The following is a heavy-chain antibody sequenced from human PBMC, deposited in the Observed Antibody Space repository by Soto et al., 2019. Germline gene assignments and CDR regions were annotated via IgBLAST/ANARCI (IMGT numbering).Heavy chain of an antibody. CDR3: AKSLWDTSGWKTDY. Sequence: QVQLQESGPGLVKPSETLSLTCTVSGDSISSLYWSWIRQPPGKGLEWIGYIYYSGSINYNPSLQSRVTISVDPSKNQFSLRLSSVTAADTAVYYCAKSLWDTSGWKTDYWGQGTLVTVSS. CDR1: GDSISSLY. CDR2: IYYSGSI. D-gene: IGHD6-19*01. J-gene: IGHJ4*02. V-gene: IGHV4-59*01.